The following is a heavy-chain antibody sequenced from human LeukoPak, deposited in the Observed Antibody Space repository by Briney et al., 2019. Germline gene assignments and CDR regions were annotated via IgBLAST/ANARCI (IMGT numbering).Heavy chain of an antibody. CDR1: VYTFTIYY. J-gene: IGHJ4*02. Sequence: ASVTVSCTASVYTFTIYYMHWVRQAPGQGLEWMGIINPSGGSTSYAQKFQGRVTMTRDTSTSTVYMELSSLRSEDTAVYYCAREKVGIMNYWGQGTLVTVSS. D-gene: IGHD2-21*01. CDR2: INPSGGST. CDR3: AREKVGIMNY. V-gene: IGHV1-46*01.